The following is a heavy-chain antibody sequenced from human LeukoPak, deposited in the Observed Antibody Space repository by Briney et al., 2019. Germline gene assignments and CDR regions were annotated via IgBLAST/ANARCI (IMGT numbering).Heavy chain of an antibody. CDR1: GGTFSSYA. CDR2: IIPIFGTA. D-gene: IGHD3-22*01. J-gene: IGHJ4*02. CDR3: ARGGYYDTSGYYGRY. Sequence: ASVKVSCKASGGTFSSYAISWVRQAPGQGLEWMGGIIPIFGTANYAQKFQGRVTITADESTSTAYMELGSLRSEDTAVYYCARGGYYDTSGYYGRYWGQGTLVTVSS. V-gene: IGHV1-69*13.